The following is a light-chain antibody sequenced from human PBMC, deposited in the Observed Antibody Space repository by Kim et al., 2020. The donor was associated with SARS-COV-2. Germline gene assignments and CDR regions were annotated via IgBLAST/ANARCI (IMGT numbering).Light chain of an antibody. J-gene: IGLJ2*01. CDR2: GVT. CDR3: CSFAGNYILI. CDR1: SSDIGGYNY. V-gene: IGLV2-11*01. Sequence: GQSVTLSCTGTSSDIGGYNYVSWYQHHPGKAPKLMIYGVTRRPSGVPDRFSGSKSGNTASLTIFGLQAEDEADYYCCSFAGNYILIFGGGTQLTVL.